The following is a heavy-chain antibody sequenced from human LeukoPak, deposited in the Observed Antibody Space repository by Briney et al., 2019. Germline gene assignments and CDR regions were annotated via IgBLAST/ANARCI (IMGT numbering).Heavy chain of an antibody. CDR3: ARDLAYCGGDCYSLVDF. CDR1: GYTFTGYY. J-gene: IGHJ4*02. D-gene: IGHD2-21*01. V-gene: IGHV1-2*02. Sequence: ASVKVSCKASGYTFTGYYMHWVRQAPGQGLEWMGWVNPNSGGTKYAQKFQGRLTMTRDTSISTAYMELSRLRSDDTALYYCARDLAYCGGDCYSLVDFWGQGTLVTVSS. CDR2: VNPNSGGT.